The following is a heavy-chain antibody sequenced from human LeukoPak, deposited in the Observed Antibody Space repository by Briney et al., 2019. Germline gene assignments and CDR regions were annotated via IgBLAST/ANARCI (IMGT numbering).Heavy chain of an antibody. D-gene: IGHD3-3*01. V-gene: IGHV3-23*01. CDR2: ITSSGGST. Sequence: GGSLRLSCAGSGFTFSSYAMSWVRQAPGKGLEWVSVITSSGGSTYYADSVKGGFTISRDNSKSRLYLQMNRLSPEDPAVYYCARAYSTFGVVSIFDYRGQGTLVSVSS. CDR1: GFTFSSYA. J-gene: IGHJ4*02. CDR3: ARAYSTFGVVSIFDY.